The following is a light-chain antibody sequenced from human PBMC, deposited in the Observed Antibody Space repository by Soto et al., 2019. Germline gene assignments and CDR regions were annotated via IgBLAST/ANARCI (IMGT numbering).Light chain of an antibody. J-gene: IGKJ4*01. CDR2: AAS. Sequence: DIQMTPSPSSLSASVGDRVTITCQASQDISNYLAWYQQKPGKAPKLLIYAASTLQSGVPSRFSGSGSGTDFTLTISSLQPEDFATYYCQQLNSYPLTFGGGTKVDIK. CDR3: QQLNSYPLT. V-gene: IGKV1-9*01. CDR1: QDISNY.